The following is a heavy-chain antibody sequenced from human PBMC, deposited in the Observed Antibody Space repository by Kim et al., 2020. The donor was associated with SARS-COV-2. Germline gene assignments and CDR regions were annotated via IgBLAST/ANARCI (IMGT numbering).Heavy chain of an antibody. CDR3: ARSTLRYWFDP. CDR1: GGSFSGYY. CDR2: INHSGST. V-gene: IGHV4-34*01. J-gene: IGHJ5*02. Sequence: SETLSLTCAVYGGSFSGYYWSWIRQPPGKGLEWIGEINHSGSTNYNPSLKSRVTISVDTSKNQFSLKLSSVTAADTAVYYCARSTLRYWFDPWGQGTLVT. D-gene: IGHD5-12*01.